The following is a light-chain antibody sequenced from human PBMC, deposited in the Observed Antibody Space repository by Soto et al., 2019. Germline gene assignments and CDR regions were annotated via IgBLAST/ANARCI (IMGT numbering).Light chain of an antibody. CDR1: QSISAY. CDR3: QQSYSTPSIT. J-gene: IGKJ5*01. CDR2: AAS. Sequence: DIQMTQSPSSLSASVGDRVTITCRASQSISAYLNWYRQKPGEAPKLLIYAASSLQSGVPSRFSGSGSGTDFTLTISSLQPEDFATYYCQQSYSTPSITFGQGTRLE. V-gene: IGKV1-39*01.